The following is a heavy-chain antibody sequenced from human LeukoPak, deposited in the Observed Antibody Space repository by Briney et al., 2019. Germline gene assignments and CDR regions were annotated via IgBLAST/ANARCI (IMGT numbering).Heavy chain of an antibody. J-gene: IGHJ4*02. V-gene: IGHV4-34*01. Sequence: SETLSLTCAVYGGSFSGYYWSWIRQPPGKGLEWIGEINHSGSTNYNSSLKSRVTISVDTSKNQFSLKLSSVTAADAAVYYCARGLGYYYDSSGYLWGQGTLVTVSS. CDR2: INHSGST. D-gene: IGHD3-22*01. CDR3: ARGLGYYYDSSGYL. CDR1: GGSFSGYY.